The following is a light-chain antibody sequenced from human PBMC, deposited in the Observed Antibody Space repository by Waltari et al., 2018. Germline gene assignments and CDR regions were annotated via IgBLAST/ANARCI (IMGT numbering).Light chain of an antibody. J-gene: IGLJ3*02. CDR1: SSAVGGYTY. Sequence: QSALTQPPPASGSPGQSVTISCTGPSSAVGGYTYVSWYQQNPGKAPKLMIYEVTKRPSGVPDRFSGSKSGNTASLTVSGLQTEDEADYYCSSYAGGSWVFGGGTKLTVL. CDR3: SSYAGGSWV. V-gene: IGLV2-8*01. CDR2: EVT.